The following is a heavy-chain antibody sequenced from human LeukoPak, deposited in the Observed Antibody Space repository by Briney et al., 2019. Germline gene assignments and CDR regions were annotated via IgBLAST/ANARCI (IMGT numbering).Heavy chain of an antibody. CDR3: ARDHGGKSSYYYYGMDV. J-gene: IGHJ6*04. D-gene: IGHD4-23*01. Sequence: GGSLRLSCAASGSTFSDYYMSWIRQAPGKGLEWVSYISSSGSTIYYADSVKGRFTISRDNAKNSLYLQMNSLRAEDTAVYYCARDHGGKSSYYYYGMDVWGKGTTVTVSS. CDR1: GSTFSDYY. V-gene: IGHV3-11*01. CDR2: ISSSGSTI.